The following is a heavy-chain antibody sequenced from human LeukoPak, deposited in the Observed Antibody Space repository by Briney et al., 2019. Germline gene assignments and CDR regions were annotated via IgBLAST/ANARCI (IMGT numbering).Heavy chain of an antibody. CDR3: ARDAVAGVDI. Sequence: PSETLSLTCAVSGGSISSSYYWSWIRQPPGKGLEWIGYIYYSGSTNYNPSLKSRVTISVDTSKNQFSLKLSSVTAADTAVYYCARDAVAGVDIWGQGTMVTVSS. CDR1: GGSISSSYY. D-gene: IGHD6-19*01. CDR2: IYYSGST. V-gene: IGHV4-61*01. J-gene: IGHJ3*02.